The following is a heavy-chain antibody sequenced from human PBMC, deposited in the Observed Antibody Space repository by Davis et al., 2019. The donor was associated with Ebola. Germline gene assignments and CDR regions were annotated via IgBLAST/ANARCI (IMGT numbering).Heavy chain of an antibody. J-gene: IGHJ4*02. CDR1: GGSISSYY. V-gene: IGHV4-59*01. CDR2: IYYSGST. D-gene: IGHD3-22*01. CDR3: ARERREYYYDSSGYYSRRTSFDY. Sequence: SETLSLTCTVSGGSISSYYWSWIRQPPGKGLEWIGYIYYSGSTNYNPSLKSRVTISVDTSKNQFSLKLSSVTAADTAVYYCARERREYYYDSSGYYSRRTSFDYWGQGTLVTVSS.